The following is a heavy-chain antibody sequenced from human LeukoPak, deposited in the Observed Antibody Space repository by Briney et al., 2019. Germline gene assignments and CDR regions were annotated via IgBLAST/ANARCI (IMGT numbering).Heavy chain of an antibody. CDR2: IIPIFGTA. Sequence: GASVKVSCKASGGTFSSYAISWVRQAPGQGLEWMGGIIPIFGTANYAQKFQGRVAITADESTSTAYMELSSLRSEDAAVYYCATATLVDAFDIWGQGTMVTVSS. D-gene: IGHD6-6*01. J-gene: IGHJ3*02. V-gene: IGHV1-69*13. CDR1: GGTFSSYA. CDR3: ATATLVDAFDI.